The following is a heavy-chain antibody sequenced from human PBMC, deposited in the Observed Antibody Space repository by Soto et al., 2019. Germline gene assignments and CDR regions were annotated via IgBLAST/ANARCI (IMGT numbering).Heavy chain of an antibody. CDR3: ARAKGSPPYCSGGSCYPDY. CDR2: ISSSSSYI. D-gene: IGHD2-15*01. Sequence: PGGSLRLSCAASGFTFSSYSMNWVRQAPGKGLEWVSSISSSSSYIYYADSVKGRFTISRDNAKNSLYLQMNSLRAEDTAVYYCARAKGSPPYCSGGSCYPDYWGQGTLVTVSS. CDR1: GFTFSSYS. V-gene: IGHV3-21*01. J-gene: IGHJ4*02.